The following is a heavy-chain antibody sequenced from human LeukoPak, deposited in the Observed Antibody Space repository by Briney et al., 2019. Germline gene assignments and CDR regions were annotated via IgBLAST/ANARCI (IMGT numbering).Heavy chain of an antibody. CDR2: ISNSGGST. J-gene: IGHJ4*02. Sequence: PGGSLRLSCAASGFTFSSYTMSWVRQAPGKGLEWVSCISNSGGSTYYADSVKGRFTISRDNAKNTLYLQMNSLRAEDTAVYYCANSRPGAVVPSSIAYWGRGTLVTVSS. CDR1: GFTFSSYT. CDR3: ANSRPGAVVPSSIAY. V-gene: IGHV3-23*01. D-gene: IGHD2-2*01.